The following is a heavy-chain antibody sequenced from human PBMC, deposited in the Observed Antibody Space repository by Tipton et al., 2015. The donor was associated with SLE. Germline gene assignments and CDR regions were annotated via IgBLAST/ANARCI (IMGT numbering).Heavy chain of an antibody. CDR2: MSGRGSST. V-gene: IGHV3-23*01. D-gene: IGHD5-12*01. J-gene: IGHJ2*01. CDR3: AKVIYSGYENWYFDL. CDR1: GFTFSTYA. Sequence: SLRLSCAASGFTFSTYAMAWVRQAPGKGLEWVSSMSGRGSSTYYADSVKGRFIISRDNSENTLYLQMKSLRGEDTAIYFCAKVIYSGYENWYFDLWGRGTLLTLSS.